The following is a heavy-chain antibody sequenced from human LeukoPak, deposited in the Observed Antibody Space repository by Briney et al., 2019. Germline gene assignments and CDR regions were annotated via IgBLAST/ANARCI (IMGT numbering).Heavy chain of an antibody. CDR3: ARGGYSGSYQRPFDY. V-gene: IGHV3-74*01. CDR1: GFTFSSYW. CDR2: INSGGSST. J-gene: IGHJ4*02. Sequence: GGSLRLSCAASGFTFSSYWMHWVRQAPGKGLVWVSRINSGGSSTSYADSVKGRFTISRDNAKNTLYLQMNSLRAEDTAVYYCARGGYSGSYQRPFDYWGQGTLVTVSS. D-gene: IGHD1-26*01.